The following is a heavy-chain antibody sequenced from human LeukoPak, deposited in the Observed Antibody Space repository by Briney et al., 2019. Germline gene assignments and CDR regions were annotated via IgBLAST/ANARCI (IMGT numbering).Heavy chain of an antibody. Sequence: ASLKVSCKASGYSFTGYYLHWARQAPGQGLEWMGWINPYSGSTTYAQQFQGRVTMTRDTANTTVYMELNRLTSDDTAVYYCARYPPDDFWGQGTLVTVS. CDR1: GYSFTGYY. CDR3: ARYPPDDF. D-gene: IGHD1-14*01. J-gene: IGHJ4*02. V-gene: IGHV1-2*02. CDR2: INPYSGST.